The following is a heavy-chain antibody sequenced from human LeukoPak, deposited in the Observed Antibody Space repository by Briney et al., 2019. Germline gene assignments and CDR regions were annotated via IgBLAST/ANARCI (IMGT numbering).Heavy chain of an antibody. CDR2: ISGSGGST. J-gene: IGHJ4*02. Sequence: GGSLRLSCAASGFTFSSYGMSWVRQAPGKGLEWVSAISGSGGSTYYADSVKGRFTISRDNSKNMLYLQMNSLRAEDTAVYYCAKDTYYYDSSGSMDYWGQGTLVTVSS. D-gene: IGHD3-22*01. CDR1: GFTFSSYG. V-gene: IGHV3-23*01. CDR3: AKDTYYYDSSGSMDY.